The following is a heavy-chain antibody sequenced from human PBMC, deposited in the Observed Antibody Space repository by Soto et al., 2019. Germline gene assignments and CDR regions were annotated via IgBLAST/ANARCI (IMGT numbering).Heavy chain of an antibody. V-gene: IGHV4-31*03. CDR3: ARLFGDYVGWFDP. CDR1: GGSITSGPYY. D-gene: IGHD4-17*01. Sequence: QVQLQESGPGLVKPSQTLSLTCTVSGGSITSGPYYWSWIRQHPGKGLEWIGYIYYTGITYSNPSLESRITMSVDTSKNQFSLKLRSVTAADTAVYYCARLFGDYVGWFDPWGQGTLVTVSS. J-gene: IGHJ5*02. CDR2: IYYTGIT.